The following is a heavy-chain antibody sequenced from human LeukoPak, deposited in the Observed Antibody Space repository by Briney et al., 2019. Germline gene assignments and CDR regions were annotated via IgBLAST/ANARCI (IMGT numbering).Heavy chain of an antibody. D-gene: IGHD3-10*01. V-gene: IGHV4-59*13. Sequence: SETLSLTCTVSGGSISSYYWSWIRQPPGKGLERIGYIYYSGSTNYNPSLKSRVTISVDTSKNQFSLKLSSVTAADTAVYYCARGQGLWFGELLSYYMDVWGKGTTVTVSS. J-gene: IGHJ6*03. CDR2: IYYSGST. CDR1: GGSISSYY. CDR3: ARGQGLWFGELLSYYMDV.